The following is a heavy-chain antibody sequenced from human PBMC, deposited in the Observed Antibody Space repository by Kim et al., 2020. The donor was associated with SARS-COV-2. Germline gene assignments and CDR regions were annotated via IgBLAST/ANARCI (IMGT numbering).Heavy chain of an antibody. V-gene: IGHV3-30*18. CDR3: AKDEVFLFVELGPGEY. D-gene: IGHD3-10*01. Sequence: GGSLRLSCAASGFTFSNFGMHWVRQAPGKGLEWVAAISYDGSNKYYADSVKGRFTISRDNSKNTLYLQMNSLRAEDTAVYYCAKDEVFLFVELGPGEYWGEGTL. CDR2: ISYDGSNK. J-gene: IGHJ4*02. CDR1: GFTFSNFG.